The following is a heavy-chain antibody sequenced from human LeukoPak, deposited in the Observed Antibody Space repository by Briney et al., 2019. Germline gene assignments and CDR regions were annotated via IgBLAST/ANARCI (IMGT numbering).Heavy chain of an antibody. J-gene: IGHJ6*02. Sequence: GGSLRLSCVVSGFNSEDHAMHWVRQAPGKGLEWVSGIYWSSSGTGYADSVKGRFTVSRDSAKNSLYLQMNSLRPEDTALYYCVKDMNPGGADVWGQGTKVTVSS. CDR3: VKDMNPGGADV. D-gene: IGHD3-10*01. CDR1: GFNSEDHA. CDR2: IYWSSSGT. V-gene: IGHV3-9*02.